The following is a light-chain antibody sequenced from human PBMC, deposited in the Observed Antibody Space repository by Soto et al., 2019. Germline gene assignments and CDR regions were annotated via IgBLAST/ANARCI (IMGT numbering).Light chain of an antibody. CDR2: MAS. V-gene: IGKV1-5*03. Sequence: DIQMTQSPSTLSASVGDRVTITCRASQSINNWLAWYQQKPGRAPNLLIYMASSLETGVPSRFSGSDSGTEFTLTISSLQPDDFATYYCQQYKTLYSFGQGTKLEIK. CDR1: QSINNW. CDR3: QQYKTLYS. J-gene: IGKJ2*03.